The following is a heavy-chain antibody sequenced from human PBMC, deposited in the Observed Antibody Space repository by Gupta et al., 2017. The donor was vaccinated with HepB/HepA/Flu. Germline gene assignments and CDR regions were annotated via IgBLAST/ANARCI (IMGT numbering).Heavy chain of an antibody. CDR1: EFTFSSFY. D-gene: IGHD1-26*01. CDR2: INNDGSDK. Sequence: EVHLLASGGDLVQPGESLRLSCTAAEFTFSSFYLNWVRQAPGKGLEWLANINNDGSDKNYVDSVRGRFTISRDNAKKSLYLQMNSLRVDDTAIYYCVDGYYSNRWGQGTQVTVSS. CDR3: VDGYYSNR. V-gene: IGHV3-7*01. J-gene: IGHJ4*02.